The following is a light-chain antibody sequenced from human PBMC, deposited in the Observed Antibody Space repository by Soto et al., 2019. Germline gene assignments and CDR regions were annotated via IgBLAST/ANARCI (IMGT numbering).Light chain of an antibody. CDR1: RSDIGGYNF. Sequence: QSVLTQPASVSGSPGQSITISCTGTRSDIGGYNFVSWYQQHPGKAPKLMIYDVSNRPSGVSNRFSGSKSGNTASLTISGLQAEDETDYYCSSHTSISTYVFGTGTKLTVL. CDR2: DVS. CDR3: SSHTSISTYV. V-gene: IGLV2-14*01. J-gene: IGLJ1*01.